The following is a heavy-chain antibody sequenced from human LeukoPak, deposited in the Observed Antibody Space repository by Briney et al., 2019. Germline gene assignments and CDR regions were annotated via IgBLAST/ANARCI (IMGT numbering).Heavy chain of an antibody. J-gene: IGHJ4*02. CDR2: IYPGDSDT. V-gene: IGHV5-51*01. CDR3: ARRVPRSGSYYYDY. CDR1: GYSFTINW. D-gene: IGHD3-10*01. Sequence: GESLEISCKGSGYSFTINWIGWVRQVPGKGLEWMGIIYPGDSDTRYSPSFQGQVTISADKSISTAYLQWSSLKASDTAMYYCARRVPRSGSYYYDYWGQGTLVTVSS.